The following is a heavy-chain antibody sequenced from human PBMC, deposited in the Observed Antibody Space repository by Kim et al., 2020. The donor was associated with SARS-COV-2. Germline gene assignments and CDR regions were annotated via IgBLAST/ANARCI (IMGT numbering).Heavy chain of an antibody. J-gene: IGHJ2*01. CDR3: STRSNDWSSWYFDL. CDR2: MYGDDTS. D-gene: IGHD3-9*01. V-gene: IGHV3-66*02. Sequence: GGSLRLSCATSGITVNGNYVTWVRQAPGKGLEWVSVMYGDDTSDYADSVRGRFPMSRDTSTNTFYLHMNSVTAEDTALYYCSTRSNDWSSWYFDLWVRGTLVPVPS. CDR1: GITVNGNY.